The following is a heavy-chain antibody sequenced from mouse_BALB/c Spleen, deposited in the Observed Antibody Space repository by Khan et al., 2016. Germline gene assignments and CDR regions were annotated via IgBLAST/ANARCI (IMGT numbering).Heavy chain of an antibody. J-gene: IGHJ2*01. CDR3: ARGRDSHCDK. V-gene: IGHV9-3*02. D-gene: IGHD3-3*01. CDR2: INTNTGEP. CDR1: GYTFRNYR. Sequence: QIQLVQSGPELKKPGETVKISCKASGYTFRNYRMNWVKQAPGKGLKWMGWINTNTGEPTYVEEFKGRFAFSLETSASTGYLQINNLKNEDTATYFCARGRDSHCDKWGQGTTLTVSS.